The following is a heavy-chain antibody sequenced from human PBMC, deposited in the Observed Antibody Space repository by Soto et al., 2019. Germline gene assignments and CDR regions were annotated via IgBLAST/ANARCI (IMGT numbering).Heavy chain of an antibody. CDR2: LSGGGSTT. CDR1: GFTFSLSA. Sequence: EVQWLESGGGFVQPGESLRLSCAASGFTFSLSAMSGVRQAPGRGLDWVSSLSGGGSTTDYADSVKGRFTISRDNSKNTVRLQMNSLRAADTAVYYCEKGPEYDILTGCDYWGQGALVTVSS. D-gene: IGHD3-9*01. V-gene: IGHV3-23*01. J-gene: IGHJ4*02. CDR3: EKGPEYDILTGCDY.